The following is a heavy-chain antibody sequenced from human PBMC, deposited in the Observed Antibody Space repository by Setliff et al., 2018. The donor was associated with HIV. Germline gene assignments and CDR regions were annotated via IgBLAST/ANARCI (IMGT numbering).Heavy chain of an antibody. D-gene: IGHD3-22*01. Sequence: PGGSLRLSCAASGFTFSGSTIHWVRQASGKGLAWVGRIGSKANSYATAYAASVKGRFTTSREDSKNTAYLQMNSLKTEDTAVYYCKADSSGYPWGQGTLVTVSS. CDR2: IGSKANSYAT. V-gene: IGHV3-73*01. CDR3: KADSSGYP. CDR1: GFTFSGST. J-gene: IGHJ5*02.